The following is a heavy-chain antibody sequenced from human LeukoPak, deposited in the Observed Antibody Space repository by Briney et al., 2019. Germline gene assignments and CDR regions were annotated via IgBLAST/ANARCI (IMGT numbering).Heavy chain of an antibody. CDR1: GGTFNYYA. Sequence: ASVKVSCKASGGTFNYYAITWVRQAPGQGLEGMGRIIPIFGATNYAQKCQGRITITADNSTTTAFMELSNLRSEDTALYYCAEADYAYFYMDVWGTGTTVSVSS. J-gene: IGHJ6*03. CDR3: AEADYAYFYMDV. V-gene: IGHV1-69*06. CDR2: IIPIFGAT. D-gene: IGHD3-16*01.